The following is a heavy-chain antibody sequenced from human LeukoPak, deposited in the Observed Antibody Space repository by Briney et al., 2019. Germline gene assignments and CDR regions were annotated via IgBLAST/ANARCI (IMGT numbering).Heavy chain of an antibody. D-gene: IGHD4-23*01. Sequence: SETLSLTCAVSGYSISSGYYWGWIRQPPGKGLEWIGSIYHSGSTYYNPSLKSRVTISVDTSKNQFSLKLSSVTAADTAVYCCARDGADPDYGGNSVYYYYHYMDVWGKGTSVTVPS. J-gene: IGHJ6*03. CDR3: ARDGADPDYGGNSVYYYYHYMDV. CDR2: IYHSGST. CDR1: GYSISSGYY. V-gene: IGHV4-38-2*02.